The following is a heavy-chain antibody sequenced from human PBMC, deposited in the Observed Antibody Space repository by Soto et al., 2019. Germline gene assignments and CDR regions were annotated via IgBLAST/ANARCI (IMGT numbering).Heavy chain of an antibody. CDR2: VTGTGDRT. V-gene: IGHV3-23*01. CDR3: AKAGGLSSSYYMDV. CDR1: GFTFSTYA. Sequence: GGSLRLSCAASGFTFSTYAMSWVRQAPGKGLEWVSTVTGTGDRTYYADSVKGRFTISRDNSKNTLYLQMHSLSAEDTAVYYCAKAGGLSSSYYMDVWGRGTTVTVSS. J-gene: IGHJ6*03. D-gene: IGHD3-16*01.